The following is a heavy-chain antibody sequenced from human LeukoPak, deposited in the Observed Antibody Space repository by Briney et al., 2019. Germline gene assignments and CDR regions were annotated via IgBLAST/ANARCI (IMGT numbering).Heavy chain of an antibody. V-gene: IGHV3-23*01. D-gene: IGHD1-26*01. J-gene: IGHJ4*02. CDR2: ISGSGDRT. Sequence: GGSLRLSCAASGXTFSSYAMSWVRQAPGKGLEWVSAISGSGDRTDYADSVKGRFTISRDNSKSTLYLQMNSLRAEDTAVYYCAKVGLGGAYYDSWGQGTLGTVSS. CDR3: AKVGLGGAYYDS. CDR1: GXTFSSYA.